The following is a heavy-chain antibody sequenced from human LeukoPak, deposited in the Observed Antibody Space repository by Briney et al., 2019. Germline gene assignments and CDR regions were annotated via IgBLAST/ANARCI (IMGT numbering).Heavy chain of an antibody. D-gene: IGHD3-10*01. V-gene: IGHV3-66*01. CDR2: MYSGGRT. CDR3: ARDDYYGSRSGPD. Sequence: GGSLRLSCETSGLIVSSNYMHWVRQAPGKGLEWVSVMYSGGRTFYTDSVKGRFTTSRDNSNNTLYLQMSNVTGEDTAVYYCARDDYYGSRSGPDWGQRTLVTVSS. J-gene: IGHJ4*02. CDR1: GLIVSSNY.